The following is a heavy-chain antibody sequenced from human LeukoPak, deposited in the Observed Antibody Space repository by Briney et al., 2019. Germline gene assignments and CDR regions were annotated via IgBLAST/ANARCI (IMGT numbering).Heavy chain of an antibody. Sequence: GGSLRLACAASAFTVSNNYLNWVRQAPGKGLEWVSVIYSGGTTYYANSVKGRFTISRDSSKNTMYLQMNSLRVEDTAMYYCGRDVGPWGQGTLVTVSS. CDR1: AFTVSNNY. J-gene: IGHJ5*02. V-gene: IGHV3-53*01. CDR2: IYSGGTT. CDR3: GRDVGP.